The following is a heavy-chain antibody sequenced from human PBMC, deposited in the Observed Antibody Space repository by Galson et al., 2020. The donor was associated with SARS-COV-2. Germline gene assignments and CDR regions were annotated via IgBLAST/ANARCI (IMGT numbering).Heavy chain of an antibody. D-gene: IGHD3-22*01. Sequence: PQTLSLTCTVPVGSISSGSYYWSWIRQPAGKGLEWIVRIHTTGSTNYNPSLKSRVTISVDTSRNQFSLSLSSVTAADTAVYYCARSHDSSGNAFDIWGQGTMVTVSS. J-gene: IGHJ3*02. V-gene: IGHV4-61*02. CDR2: IHTTGST. CDR3: ARSHDSSGNAFDI. CDR1: VGSISSGSYY.